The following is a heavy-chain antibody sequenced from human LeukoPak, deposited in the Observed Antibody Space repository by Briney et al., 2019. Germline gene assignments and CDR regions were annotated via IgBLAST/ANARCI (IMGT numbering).Heavy chain of an antibody. D-gene: IGHD3-10*01. J-gene: IGHJ6*02. V-gene: IGHV1-69*01. Sequence: SVKVSCKASGGTFSSYAISWVRQAPGQGLEWMGGIIPIFGTANYAQKFQGRVTITADESTSTAYMELSSLRSEDTAVYYCARILRAYFFYGSGSYYNGDYYYYGMDVWGQGTTVTVSS. CDR3: ARILRAYFFYGSGSYYNGDYYYYGMDV. CDR2: IIPIFGTA. CDR1: GGTFSSYA.